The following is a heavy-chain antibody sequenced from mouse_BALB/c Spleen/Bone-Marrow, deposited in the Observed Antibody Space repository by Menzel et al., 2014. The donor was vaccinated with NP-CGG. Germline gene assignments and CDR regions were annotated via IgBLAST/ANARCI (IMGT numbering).Heavy chain of an antibody. D-gene: IGHD2-5*01. V-gene: IGHV7-3*02. Sequence: EVQGVESGGGLVQPGGSLRLSCAISGFTFTDYYMSWVRQPPGKALEWLGFIRNKANGYTTEYSTSVKGRFTISRDNSQSILYLQMNTLRAEDSATYYCARDNTSNIYWYFDVWGAGTTVTVSS. CDR3: ARDNTSNIYWYFDV. CDR2: IRNKANGYTT. CDR1: GFTFTDYY. J-gene: IGHJ1*01.